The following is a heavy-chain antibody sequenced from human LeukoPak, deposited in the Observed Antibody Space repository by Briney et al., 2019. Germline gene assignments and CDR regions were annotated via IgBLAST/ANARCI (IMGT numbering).Heavy chain of an antibody. Sequence: GGSLRLSCAASGFTFSDYYMSWIRQAPGKGLEWVAFIRYDGSNKYYADSVKGRFTISRDNSKNTLYLQMNSLRAEDTAVYYCAKDQSMIVVVTSFDYWGQGTLVTVSS. CDR3: AKDQSMIVVVTSFDY. J-gene: IGHJ4*02. CDR1: GFTFSDYY. CDR2: IRYDGSNK. V-gene: IGHV3-30*02. D-gene: IGHD3-22*01.